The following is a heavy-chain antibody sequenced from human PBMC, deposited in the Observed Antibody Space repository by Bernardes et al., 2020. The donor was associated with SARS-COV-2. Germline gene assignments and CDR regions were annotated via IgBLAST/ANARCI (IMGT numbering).Heavy chain of an antibody. D-gene: IGHD6-13*01. V-gene: IGHV4-59*08. CDR1: GGSISSYY. J-gene: IGHJ4*02. CDR2: IYYSGST. Sequence: SETLSLTCTVSGGSISSYYWSWIRQPPGKGLEWIGYIYYSGSTNYNPSLKSRVTISVDTSKNQFSLKLSSVTAADTAVYYCARRFSIAAAGHFDYWGQGTLVTVSS. CDR3: ARRFSIAAAGHFDY.